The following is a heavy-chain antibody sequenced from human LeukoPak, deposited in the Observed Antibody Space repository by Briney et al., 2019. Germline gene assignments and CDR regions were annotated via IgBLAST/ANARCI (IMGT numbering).Heavy chain of an antibody. V-gene: IGHV4-59*01. J-gene: IGHJ6*03. CDR1: GGSISSYY. Sequence: PSETLSLTCTVSGGSISSYYWSWIRQPPGKGLEWIGYIYYSGSTNYNPSLKSRVTISVDTSKNQFSLKLSSVTAADTAVYYCARSSSGSYGYYYYYMDVWGKGTTVTVSS. CDR3: ARSSSGSYGYYYYYMDV. CDR2: IYYSGST. D-gene: IGHD1-26*01.